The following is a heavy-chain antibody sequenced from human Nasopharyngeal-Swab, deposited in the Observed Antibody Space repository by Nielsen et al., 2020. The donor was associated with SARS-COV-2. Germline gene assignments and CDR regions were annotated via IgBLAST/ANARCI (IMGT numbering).Heavy chain of an antibody. J-gene: IGHJ4*02. CDR2: INHSGST. Sequence: LETLSLTCAVYGGSFSGYYWSWIRQPPGKGLEWIGEINHSGSTNYNPSLKSRVTISVDTSKNQFSLKLSSVTAADTVVYYCARHTANTEDWGQGTLVTVSS. D-gene: IGHD5-18*01. CDR3: ARHTANTED. CDR1: GGSFSGYY. V-gene: IGHV4-34*01.